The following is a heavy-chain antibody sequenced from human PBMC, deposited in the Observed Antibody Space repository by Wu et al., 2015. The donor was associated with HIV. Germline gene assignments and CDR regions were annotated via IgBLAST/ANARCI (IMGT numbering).Heavy chain of an antibody. CDR3: VRVHRTIGTSGAFDI. CDR1: GGTFNSYA. CDR2: SHPYCLGQ. J-gene: IGHJ3*02. D-gene: IGHD1-1*01. V-gene: IGHV1-69*12. Sequence: QVQLVQSGAEVKKPGSSVKVSCKASGGTFNSYAFNWVRQAPGQGFEWMGGSHPYCLGQQTTLRSSRARVTIGADDSRSTVYIELSSLRSEDTAVYFCVRVHRTIGTSGAFDIWGQGTKVIVSS.